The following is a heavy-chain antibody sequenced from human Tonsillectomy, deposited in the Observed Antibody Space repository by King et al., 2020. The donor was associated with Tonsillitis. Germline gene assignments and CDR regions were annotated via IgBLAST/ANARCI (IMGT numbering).Heavy chain of an antibody. CDR3: ARGGLVVGATPDTDSMDV. J-gene: IGHJ6*03. V-gene: IGHV4-34*01. CDR1: DGSFRGYS. Sequence: VQLPQWGAGLLKPSETLSLPCGVSDGSFRGYSWSWIRQSPGKGLEWIGDVSYGGRTNANPSLKSRVTMSVDASTKQVSLRVNSMTAADAAVYYCARGGLVVGATPDTDSMDVWGEGTSVAVSS. D-gene: IGHD2-15*01. CDR2: VSYGGRT.